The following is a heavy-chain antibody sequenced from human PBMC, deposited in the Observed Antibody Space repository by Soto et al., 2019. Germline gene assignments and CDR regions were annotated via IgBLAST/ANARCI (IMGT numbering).Heavy chain of an antibody. CDR1: GYTFTSYG. V-gene: IGHV1-18*01. Sequence: QVQLVQSGAEVKKPGASVKVSCKASGYTFTSYGISWVRQAPGQGLEWMGWISAYNGNTNYAQKLQGRVTMTTDTSTSTAYMELRSLRSDVTAVYYAVRGSYSSGWHDVEVDYWGQGTLVTVCS. J-gene: IGHJ4*02. D-gene: IGHD6-19*01. CDR3: VRGSYSSGWHDVEVDY. CDR2: ISAYNGNT.